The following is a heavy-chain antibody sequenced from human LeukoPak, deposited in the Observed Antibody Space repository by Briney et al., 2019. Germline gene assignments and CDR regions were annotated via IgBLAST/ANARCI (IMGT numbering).Heavy chain of an antibody. CDR2: IYTSGST. CDR1: GGSISSGSYY. CDR3: ATGSGYYGLGY. V-gene: IGHV4-61*02. Sequence: SETLSLTCTVSGGSISSGSYYWSWIRQPAGKGLEWIGRIYTSGSTNYNPSLKSRVTISVDTSKNQFSLKLSSVTAADTAVYYCATGSGYYGLGYWGQGTLVTVSS. J-gene: IGHJ4*02. D-gene: IGHD3-22*01.